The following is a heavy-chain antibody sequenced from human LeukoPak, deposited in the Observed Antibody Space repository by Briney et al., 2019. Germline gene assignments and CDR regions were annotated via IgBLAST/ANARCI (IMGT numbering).Heavy chain of an antibody. CDR2: ISGSGGIT. D-gene: IGHD6-19*01. CDR3: AKDGHSSGSSFDY. J-gene: IGHJ4*02. Sequence: GGSLRLSCAASGFTFSNYAVSWVRQAPGKGLEWVSGISGSGGITYYADSVKGRFTISRDNSKNTLYLQMNSLRAEDTAVYYCAKDGHSSGSSFDYWGQGTLVTVSS. CDR1: GFTFSNYA. V-gene: IGHV3-23*01.